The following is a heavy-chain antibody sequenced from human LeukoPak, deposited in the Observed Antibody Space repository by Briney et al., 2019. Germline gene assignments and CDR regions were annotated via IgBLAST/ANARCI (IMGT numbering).Heavy chain of an antibody. Sequence: SETLSLTCTVSGGSISSYYWSWIRQPPGKGLEWSGNIYYSGSTNYNPSLKSRVTISVDTSKNQFSLKLSSVTAADTAVYFCARGPYSYDSSGAFDIWGQGTMVTVSS. CDR3: ARGPYSYDSSGAFDI. CDR2: IYYSGST. J-gene: IGHJ3*02. V-gene: IGHV4-59*08. D-gene: IGHD3-22*01. CDR1: GGSISSYY.